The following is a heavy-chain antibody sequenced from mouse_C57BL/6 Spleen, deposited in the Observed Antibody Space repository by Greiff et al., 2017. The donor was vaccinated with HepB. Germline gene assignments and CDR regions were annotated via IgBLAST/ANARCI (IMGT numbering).Heavy chain of an antibody. CDR1: GYAFTNYL. CDR2: INPGSGGT. Sequence: VQLQQSGAELVRPGTSVKVSCKASGYAFTNYLIEWVKQRPGQGLEWIGVINPGSGGTNYNEKFKGKATLTADKSSSTAYMQLSSLTSEDSAVYFCARSDYGSSFYYFDDWGQGTTLTVSS. D-gene: IGHD1-1*01. CDR3: ARSDYGSSFYYFDD. J-gene: IGHJ2*01. V-gene: IGHV1-54*01.